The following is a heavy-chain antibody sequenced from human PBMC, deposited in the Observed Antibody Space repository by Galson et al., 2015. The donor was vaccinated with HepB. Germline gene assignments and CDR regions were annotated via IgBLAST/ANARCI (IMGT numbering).Heavy chain of an antibody. CDR2: ISSSSSYT. Sequence: SLRLSCAASGFTFIDYYMNWIRQAPGKGLEWISFISSSSSYTNYADSVKGRFIISRDNAGHSLFLQMNSLRAEDTAVYYCARTPAAGNKNGYYSYAMDVWGQGTTVTVSS. V-gene: IGHV3-11*06. CDR3: ARTPAAGNKNGYYSYAMDV. J-gene: IGHJ6*02. D-gene: IGHD1-1*01. CDR1: GFTFIDYY.